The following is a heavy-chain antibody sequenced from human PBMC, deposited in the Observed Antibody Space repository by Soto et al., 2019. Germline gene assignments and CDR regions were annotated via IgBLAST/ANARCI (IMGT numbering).Heavy chain of an antibody. J-gene: IGHJ4*02. D-gene: IGHD3-22*01. CDR2: ISYDGSNK. CDR1: GFTFSSYA. V-gene: IGHV3-30-3*01. Sequence: GGSLRLSCAASGFTFSSYAMHWVRQAPGKGLEWVAVISYDGSNKYYADSVKGRFTISRDNSKNTLYLQMNSLRAEDTAVYYCARDTAEPYYYDSSGPIDYWGQGTLVTVSS. CDR3: ARDTAEPYYYDSSGPIDY.